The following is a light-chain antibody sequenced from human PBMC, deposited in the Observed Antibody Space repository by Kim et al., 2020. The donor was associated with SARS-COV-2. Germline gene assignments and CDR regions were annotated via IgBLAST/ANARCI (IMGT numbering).Light chain of an antibody. Sequence: GQGVTISCSGSSSNIGGNPVNWYHQLPGTAPKLLVYSNDQRPSGVPDRFSGSKSGTSASLAISGLQSEDEADYYCAAWDGSLSGYVFGTGTKVTVL. V-gene: IGLV1-44*01. CDR3: AAWDGSLSGYV. J-gene: IGLJ1*01. CDR1: SSNIGGNP. CDR2: SND.